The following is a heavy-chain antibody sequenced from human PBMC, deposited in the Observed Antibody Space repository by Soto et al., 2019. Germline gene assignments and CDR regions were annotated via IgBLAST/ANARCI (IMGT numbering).Heavy chain of an antibody. CDR2: IIPIFGTA. J-gene: IGHJ6*02. CDR3: ARGYSYGSRWYYYGMDV. D-gene: IGHD5-18*01. Sequence: SVQGSCQAAGGNFSRYAMSWVRQAPGQGLEWMGGIIPIFGTANYAQKFQGRVTITADESTSTAYMELSSLRSEDTSVYYCARGYSYGSRWYYYGMDVWGQGTTVTVS. V-gene: IGHV1-69*01. CDR1: GGNFSRYA.